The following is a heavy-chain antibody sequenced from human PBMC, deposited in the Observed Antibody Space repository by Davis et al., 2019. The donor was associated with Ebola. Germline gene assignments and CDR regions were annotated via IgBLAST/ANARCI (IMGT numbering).Heavy chain of an antibody. CDR3: ARDIPGWLWRGGRYYYYYYGMDV. D-gene: IGHD3-9*01. CDR1: GFTFSSYW. CDR2: INSDGSST. J-gene: IGHJ6*02. V-gene: IGHV3-74*01. Sequence: GESLKISCAASGFTFSSYWMHWVRQAPGKGLVWVSRINSDGSSTSYADSVKGRFTISRDNAKNTLYLQMNSLRAEDTAVYYCARDIPGWLWRGGRYYYYYYGMDVWGQGTTVTVSS.